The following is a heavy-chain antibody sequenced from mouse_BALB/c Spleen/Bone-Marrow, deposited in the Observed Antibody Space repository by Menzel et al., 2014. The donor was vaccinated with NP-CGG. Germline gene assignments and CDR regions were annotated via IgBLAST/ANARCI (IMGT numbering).Heavy chain of an antibody. CDR1: GYTFTDKW. Sequence: QVQLQQSGAEFVMPGASVKMSCKASGYTFTDKWMHWVKRRPGQGLEWIGAIDTSDSYINYNQKYKGKASLTVDASSSTAYMHLSSLTSDDSAVYYCARGGHDFSLDYWGQGTSVIVPS. CDR3: ARGGHDFSLDY. CDR2: IDTSDSYI. D-gene: IGHD2-4*01. J-gene: IGHJ4*01. V-gene: IGHV1-69*01.